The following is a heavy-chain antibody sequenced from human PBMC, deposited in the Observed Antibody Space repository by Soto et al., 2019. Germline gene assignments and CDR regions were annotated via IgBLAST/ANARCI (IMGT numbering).Heavy chain of an antibody. V-gene: IGHV1-69*06. CDR3: ARPIFIAAAGSPENNYGMDV. J-gene: IGHJ6*02. D-gene: IGHD6-13*01. Sequence: GASVKVSCKASGGTFSSYAIRWVRQAPGQGLEWMGGIIPIFGTANYAQKFQGRVTITADKSTSTAYMELSSLRSEDTAVYYCARPIFIAAAGSPENNYGMDVWGQGTTVTVSS. CDR2: IIPIFGTA. CDR1: GGTFSSYA.